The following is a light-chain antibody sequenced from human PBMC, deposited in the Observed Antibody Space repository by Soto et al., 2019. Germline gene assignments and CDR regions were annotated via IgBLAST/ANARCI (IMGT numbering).Light chain of an antibody. CDR2: GAS. Sequence: PGEGVTLSCRAHQSVSSSYLTWYQQKPGQAARLLSYGASSRATGIPDRFSGSGSGTDFTLTISRLEPEDFAVYYCQQYGSSPRLTLGGGTKV. CDR3: QQYGSSPRLT. CDR1: QSVSSSY. J-gene: IGKJ4*01. V-gene: IGKV3-20*01.